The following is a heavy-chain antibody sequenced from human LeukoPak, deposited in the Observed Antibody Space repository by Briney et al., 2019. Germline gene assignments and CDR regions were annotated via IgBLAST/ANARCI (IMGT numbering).Heavy chain of an antibody. CDR3: ARGSDYYDSSGLNYFDY. J-gene: IGHJ4*02. CDR1: GGSISSSSYY. V-gene: IGHV4-30-4*01. D-gene: IGHD3-22*01. CDR2: IYYSGST. Sequence: SETLSLTCTVSGGSISSSSYYWSWIRQPPGKGLEWIGYIYYSGSTYYNPSLKSRVTISVDTSKNQFSLKLSSVTAADTAVYYCARGSDYYDSSGLNYFDYWGQGTLVTVSS.